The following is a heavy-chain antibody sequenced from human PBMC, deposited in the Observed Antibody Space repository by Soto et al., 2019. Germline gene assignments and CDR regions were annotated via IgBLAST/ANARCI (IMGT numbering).Heavy chain of an antibody. CDR2: IWYDGSNK. Sequence: GGSLRLSCAASGFTFSSYGMHWVRQAPGKGLEWVAVIWYDGSNKYYADSVKGRFTISRDNSKNTLYLQMNSLRAEDTAVYYCARDRLEDSSGEPTYFDYWGQGTLVTVSS. J-gene: IGHJ4*02. D-gene: IGHD6-19*01. V-gene: IGHV3-33*01. CDR1: GFTFSSYG. CDR3: ARDRLEDSSGEPTYFDY.